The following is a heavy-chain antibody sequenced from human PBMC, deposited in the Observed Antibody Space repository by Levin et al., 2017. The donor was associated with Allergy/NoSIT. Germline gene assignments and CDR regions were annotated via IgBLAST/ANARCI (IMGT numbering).Heavy chain of an antibody. Sequence: PGGSLRLSCAASGFTFSNYGMHWVRQAPGKGLEWVALILYDGSNEYYVDSVKGRFIISRDNSKNTLYLQMNSLRAEDTAVYYCAKGDSIGYPGVSVYFDYWGHGTLVTVSA. CDR3: AKGDSIGYPGVSVYFDY. CDR1: GFTFSNYG. J-gene: IGHJ4*01. CDR2: ILYDGSNE. V-gene: IGHV3-30*18. D-gene: IGHD3-22*01.